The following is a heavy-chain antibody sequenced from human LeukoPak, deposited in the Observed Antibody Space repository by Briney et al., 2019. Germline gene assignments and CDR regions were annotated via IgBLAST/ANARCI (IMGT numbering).Heavy chain of an antibody. D-gene: IGHD2-21*01. V-gene: IGHV4-31*03. CDR2: IYYSGST. CDR1: GGSISSGGYY. CDR3: ARGGGEDYYFDY. J-gene: IGHJ4*02. Sequence: PSPTLSLTCTVSGGSISSGGYYWSWIRQHPGKGLEWIGYIYYSGSTYYNPSLKSRVTISVDTSKNQFSLKLSSVTAADTAVYYCARGGGEDYYFDYWGQGTLVTVSS.